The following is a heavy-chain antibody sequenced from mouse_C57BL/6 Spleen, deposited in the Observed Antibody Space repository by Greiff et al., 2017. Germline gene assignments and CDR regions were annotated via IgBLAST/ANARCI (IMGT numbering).Heavy chain of an antibody. CDR3: TRGITTLDFDY. Sequence: QVQLQQSGAELVRPGASVTLSCKASGYTFTDYEMHWVKQTPVHGLEWIGAIDPETGGTAYNQKFKGKAILTADKSSSTAYMELRSLTSEDSAVYYCTRGITTLDFDYWGQGTTLTVSS. J-gene: IGHJ2*01. V-gene: IGHV1-15*01. CDR1: GYTFTDYE. D-gene: IGHD1-1*01. CDR2: IDPETGGT.